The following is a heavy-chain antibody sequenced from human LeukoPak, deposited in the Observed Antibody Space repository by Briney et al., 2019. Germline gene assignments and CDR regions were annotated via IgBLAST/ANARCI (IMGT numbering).Heavy chain of an antibody. Sequence: QTGGSLRLSCAASGFTFSSYEMNWVRQAPGKGLEWVSYISSSGSTIYCADSVKGRFTIPRDNAKNSLYLQMNSLRAEDTAVYYCARWDYDILTGYRTNDYWGQGTLVTVSS. CDR3: ARWDYDILTGYRTNDY. V-gene: IGHV3-48*03. J-gene: IGHJ4*02. D-gene: IGHD3-9*01. CDR1: GFTFSSYE. CDR2: ISSSGSTI.